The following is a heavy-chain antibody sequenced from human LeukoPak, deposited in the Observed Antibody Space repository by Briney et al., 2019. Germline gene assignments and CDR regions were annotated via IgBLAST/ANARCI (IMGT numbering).Heavy chain of an antibody. CDR2: TSSDGSKT. J-gene: IGHJ4*02. CDR3: AKLPMVRGVYGTVDY. V-gene: IGHV3-30*04. Sequence: GGFLRLSCAASGFHFNSFAFHWVRQAPGKGLEWVAFTSSDGSKTDYVDSVKGRFTISRDNSKNTLYLQMSSLRPEDTAVYYCAKLPMVRGVYGTVDYWGQGTLVTVSS. D-gene: IGHD3-10*01. CDR1: GFHFNSFA.